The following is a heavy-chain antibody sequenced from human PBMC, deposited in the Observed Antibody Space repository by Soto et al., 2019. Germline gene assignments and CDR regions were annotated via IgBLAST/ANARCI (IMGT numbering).Heavy chain of an antibody. V-gene: IGHV4-4*02. J-gene: IGHJ6*02. CDR1: GDSVRSSNW. CDR3: ATMKKPRGYYYGLNV. Sequence: SETLSLTCAVSGDSVRSSNWWTWVRQSPGKGLEWIGEIYHLGGTNYNPSLKSRVTISVDMAKNQVSLKLSSVTAADTAVYYCATMKKPRGYYYGLNVWGQGTTGTSP. CDR2: IYHLGGT.